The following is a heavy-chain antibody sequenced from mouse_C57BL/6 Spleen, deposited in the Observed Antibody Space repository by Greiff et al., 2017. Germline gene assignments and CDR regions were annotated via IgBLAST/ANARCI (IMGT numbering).Heavy chain of an antibody. V-gene: IGHV1-80*01. J-gene: IGHJ2*01. CDR3: ARGGVYYGNLDY. Sequence: VQLQQSGAELVKPGASVKISCKASGYAFSSYWMNWVKQRPGKGLEWIGQIYPGDGATNYNGKFKGKATLTADKSSSTAYMQLSSLTSEDSAVYFCARGGVYYGNLDYWGQGTTLTVSS. CDR2: IYPGDGAT. D-gene: IGHD2-1*01. CDR1: GYAFSSYW.